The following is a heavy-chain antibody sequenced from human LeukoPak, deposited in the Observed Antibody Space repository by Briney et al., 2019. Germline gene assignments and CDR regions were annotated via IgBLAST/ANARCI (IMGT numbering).Heavy chain of an antibody. CDR3: TLTKGYSSSLSLDY. V-gene: IGHV3-9*01. CDR1: GFKFGDYA. Sequence: GGSLRLSCAASGFKFGDYAMHWVRQAPGKGLEWVSGISWNSAVIDYADSVKGRFTISRDNAKNALYLQMNSLRAEDTAVYYCTLTKGYSSSLSLDYWGQGTLVTVSS. D-gene: IGHD6-6*01. CDR2: ISWNSAVI. J-gene: IGHJ4*02.